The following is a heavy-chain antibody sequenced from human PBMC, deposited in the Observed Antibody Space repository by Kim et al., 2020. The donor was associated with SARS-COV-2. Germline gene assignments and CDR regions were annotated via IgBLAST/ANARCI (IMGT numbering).Heavy chain of an antibody. J-gene: IGHJ2*01. V-gene: IGHV4-59*01. CDR1: GGSISSYY. CDR2: IYYSGST. Sequence: SETLSLTCTVSGGSISSYYWSWIRQPPGKGLEWIGYIYYSGSTNYNPSLKSRVTISVDTSKNQFSLKLSSVTAADTAVYYCARGRYGDSRYFDLWGRGTL. CDR3: ARGRYGDSRYFDL. D-gene: IGHD4-17*01.